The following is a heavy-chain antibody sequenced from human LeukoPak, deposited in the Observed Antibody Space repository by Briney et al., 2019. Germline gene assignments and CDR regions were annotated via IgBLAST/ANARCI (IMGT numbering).Heavy chain of an antibody. CDR3: ARGVGWELNY. V-gene: IGHV4-59*09. J-gene: IGHJ4*02. CDR2: IYYSGST. Sequence: EWIGYIYYSGSTNYYPPLMSRFTISVDTFKNQFSLKLSSVTSAVTPVLYCARGVGWELNYWGQGTLVTVSS. D-gene: IGHD1-26*01.